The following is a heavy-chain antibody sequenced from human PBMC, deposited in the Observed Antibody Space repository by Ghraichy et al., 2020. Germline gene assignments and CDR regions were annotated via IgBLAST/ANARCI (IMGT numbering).Heavy chain of an antibody. V-gene: IGHV3-64*01. D-gene: IGHD5-18*01. CDR3: ARDNPQSNTAFDY. Sequence: GESLNISCAASGFTFSSYAMHWVRQAPGKGLEYVSAISSNGGSTYYANSVKGRFTISRDNSKNTLYLQMGSLRAEDMAVYYCARDNPQSNTAFDYWGQGTRVTVSS. J-gene: IGHJ4*02. CDR2: ISSNGGST. CDR1: GFTFSSYA.